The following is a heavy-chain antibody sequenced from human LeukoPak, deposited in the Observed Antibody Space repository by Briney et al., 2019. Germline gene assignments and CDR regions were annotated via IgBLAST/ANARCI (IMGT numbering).Heavy chain of an antibody. CDR2: IIPIFGTA. J-gene: IGHJ6*03. Sequence: GASVKVSCKASGGTFSSYAISWVRQAPGQGLEWMGGIIPIFGTANYAQKFQGRVTITTDESTSTAYMELSSLRSEDTAVYYCASSAYGPYSSSSGPIYYYYYYYMDVWGKGTTVTVSS. D-gene: IGHD6-6*01. V-gene: IGHV1-69*05. CDR3: ASSAYGPYSSSSGPIYYYYYYYMDV. CDR1: GGTFSSYA.